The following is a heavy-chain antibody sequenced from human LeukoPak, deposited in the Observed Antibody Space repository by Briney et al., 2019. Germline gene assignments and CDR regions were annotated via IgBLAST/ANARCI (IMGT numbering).Heavy chain of an antibody. Sequence: ASVKVSCKASGYTFTGYYMHWVRQAPGQGLEWMGWINPNSGGTNYAQKFQGRVTMTRDTSISTAYMELSRLRSDDTAVYYCARDLSLRNYDIFLRGVDMDVWGKGTTVTVSS. CDR2: INPNSGGT. CDR1: GYTFTGYY. D-gene: IGHD3-9*01. V-gene: IGHV1-2*02. J-gene: IGHJ6*03. CDR3: ARDLSLRNYDIFLRGVDMDV.